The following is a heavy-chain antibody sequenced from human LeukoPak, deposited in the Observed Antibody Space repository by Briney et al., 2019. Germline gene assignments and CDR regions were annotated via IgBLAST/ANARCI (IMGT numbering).Heavy chain of an antibody. V-gene: IGHV3-30*02. J-gene: IGHJ4*02. CDR1: GFTFSNYG. CDR2: IRYDGSNK. Sequence: GGSLRLSCAASGFTFSNYGMHWVRQAPGKGLEWVAFIRYDGSNKYYTDSVKGRFTISRDNSKNTLYLQMGSLRAEDMAVYYCARSKGQRGYSYAYYFDYWGQGTLVTVSS. D-gene: IGHD5-18*01. CDR3: ARSKGQRGYSYAYYFDY.